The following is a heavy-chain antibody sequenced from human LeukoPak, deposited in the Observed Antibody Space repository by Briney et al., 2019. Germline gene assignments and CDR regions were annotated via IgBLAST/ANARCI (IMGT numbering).Heavy chain of an antibody. J-gene: IGHJ4*02. V-gene: IGHV4-39*01. Sequence: PSETLSLTCTVSGDSISSRTYYWGWIRQPPGTGLEWIGTVYYSGSTYYNPSLNSRVTISVDTSKNQFSLKLTSVTAADTAVYYCARHPFSSTWYGLFDYWGQGTLVTVSS. CDR3: ARHPFSSTWYGLFDY. CDR2: VYYSGST. D-gene: IGHD6-13*01. CDR1: GDSISSRTYY.